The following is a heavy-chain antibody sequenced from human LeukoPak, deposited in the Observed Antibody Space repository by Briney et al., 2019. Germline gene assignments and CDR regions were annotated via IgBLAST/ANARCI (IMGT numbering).Heavy chain of an antibody. J-gene: IGHJ4*02. CDR1: GGSISSGSYY. CDR3: ARVGYDFWSGYYFDY. V-gene: IGHV4-61*02. CDR2: IYTSGST. D-gene: IGHD3-3*01. Sequence: SETLSLTCTVSGGSISSGSYYWSWIRQPAGKGLEWIGRIYTSGSTNYNPSLKSRVTISVDTSKNQFSLKLSSVTAADTAVYYCARVGYDFWSGYYFDYWGQGTLVTVSS.